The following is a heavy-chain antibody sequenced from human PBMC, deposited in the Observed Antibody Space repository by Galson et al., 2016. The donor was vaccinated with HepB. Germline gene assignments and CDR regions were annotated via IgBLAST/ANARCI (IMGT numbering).Heavy chain of an antibody. CDR1: GFSFSSYW. D-gene: IGHD2-21*01. CDR3: AGGLYFFDY. V-gene: IGHV3-7*01. CDR2: IKLDGSEQ. Sequence: SLRLSCAASGFSFSSYWMNWVRQAPGRGLEWVAHIKLDGSEQYYVDSVKGRFTISRDNAKNSLDLQMNNLRAEDTAVYYCAGGLYFFDYWGQGTLVTVSS. J-gene: IGHJ4*02.